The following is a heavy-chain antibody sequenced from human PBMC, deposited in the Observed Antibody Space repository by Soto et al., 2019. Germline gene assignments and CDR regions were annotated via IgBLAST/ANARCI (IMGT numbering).Heavy chain of an antibody. D-gene: IGHD5-18*01. CDR2: ISYSGST. J-gene: IGHJ4*02. V-gene: IGHV4-59*01. Sequence: QVQLQESGPGLVKPSETLSLTCTVSGGSISSYYWSWIRQSPGKRLEWIGYISYSGSTKYNPSLKSRVTISVDTSKNQFSLKLSSVTAADTAVYYCARGRGDTAMAWYYWGQGTLVTVSS. CDR3: ARGRGDTAMAWYY. CDR1: GGSISSYY.